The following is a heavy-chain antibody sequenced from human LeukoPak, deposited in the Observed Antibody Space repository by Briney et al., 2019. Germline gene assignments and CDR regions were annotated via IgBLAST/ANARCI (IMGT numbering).Heavy chain of an antibody. Sequence: AGGSLRLSCAASGFSFSSYAMHWVRQAPGKGLEWVAVISYDGSNKYYADSVKGRFTISRDNSKNTLYLQMNSLRGEDTAVYYCARSARAAVGLERAEYFQHWGQGTLVTVSS. V-gene: IGHV3-30-3*01. CDR1: GFSFSSYA. D-gene: IGHD6-13*01. CDR2: ISYDGSNK. CDR3: ARSARAAVGLERAEYFQH. J-gene: IGHJ1*01.